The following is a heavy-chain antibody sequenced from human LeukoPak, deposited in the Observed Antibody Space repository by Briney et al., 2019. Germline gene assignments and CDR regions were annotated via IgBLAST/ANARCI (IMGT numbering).Heavy chain of an antibody. CDR2: ISYDGSNK. V-gene: IGHV3-30*18. CDR3: AKDSAIWFEELHFDY. Sequence: PGRSLRLSCAASGFTFSSYGMHWVRQVPGEGLEWVAVISYDGSNKYYADSVKGRFTISRDNSKNTLYLQMNSLRAEDTAVYYCAKDSAIWFEELHFDYWGQGTLVTVSS. J-gene: IGHJ4*02. D-gene: IGHD3-10*01. CDR1: GFTFSSYG.